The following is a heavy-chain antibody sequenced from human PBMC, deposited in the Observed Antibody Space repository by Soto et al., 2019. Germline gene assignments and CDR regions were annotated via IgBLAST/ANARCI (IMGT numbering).Heavy chain of an antibody. CDR3: ARSGWNSSGYPPYYFDY. D-gene: IGHD3-22*01. J-gene: IGHJ4*02. Sequence: GGSLRLSCAASGFTVSSNYMSWVRQAPGKGLEWVSVLYSGGSTYYADSLKGRFTISRDNPKNTLNLQMNSLRAEDTAVYYCARSGWNSSGYPPYYFDYGGQGTLVPVSS. V-gene: IGHV3-53*01. CDR1: GFTVSSNY. CDR2: LYSGGST.